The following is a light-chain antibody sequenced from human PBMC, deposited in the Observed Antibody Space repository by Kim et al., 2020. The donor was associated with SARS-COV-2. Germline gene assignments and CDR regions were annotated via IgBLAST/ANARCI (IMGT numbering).Light chain of an antibody. CDR3: NSRDSTDNHWV. CDR2: GKT. J-gene: IGLJ3*02. CDR1: SLRRFY. Sequence: ALGQTVRITCKGDSLRRFYASWYQQKPGQAPVLVIYGKTNRPSGIPDRFSGSSSGNTASLTITGAQAEDEADYYCNSRDSTDNHWVFGGGTQLTVL. V-gene: IGLV3-19*01.